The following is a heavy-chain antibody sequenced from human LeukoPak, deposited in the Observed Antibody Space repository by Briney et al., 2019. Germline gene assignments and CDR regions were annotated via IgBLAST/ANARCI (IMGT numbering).Heavy chain of an antibody. CDR3: ARLVVSSWYHEVLLGRDY. CDR1: GGSISSRPYC. D-gene: IGHD6-13*01. CDR2: FYYSGST. J-gene: IGHJ4*02. Sequence: SETLSLTCTVSGGSISSRPYCWGWIRQPPGKGLEWLGSFYYSGSTYYKPSLKSRVTISVDTSKNQISLKLSSVTAADTAVYYCARLVVSSWYHEVLLGRDYWGQGNLVTVSS. V-gene: IGHV4-39*01.